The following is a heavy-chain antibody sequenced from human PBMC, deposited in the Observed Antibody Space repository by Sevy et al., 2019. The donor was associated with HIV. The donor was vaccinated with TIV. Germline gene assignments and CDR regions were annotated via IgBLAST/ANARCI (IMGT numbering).Heavy chain of an antibody. CDR2: INPNSGGT. V-gene: IGHV1-2*02. D-gene: IGHD5-12*01. CDR1: GYTFTGYY. CDR3: ARDGGYSGYDPFDY. Sequence: ASVKVSCKASGYTFTGYYMHWVRQAPGQGLEWMGGINPNSGGTNYAQKFQGRVTMTRDTSISTAYMELSRLRSDDTAVYYCARDGGYSGYDPFDYWGQGTLVTVSS. J-gene: IGHJ4*02.